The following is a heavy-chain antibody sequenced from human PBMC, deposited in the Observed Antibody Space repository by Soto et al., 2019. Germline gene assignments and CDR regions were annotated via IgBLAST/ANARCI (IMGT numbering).Heavy chain of an antibody. Sequence: PSETLSLTCSVSGGSITNTDYYWNWIRQSPGKGLEWIGSIDYSGSTYYNPSLKSRVIISADTSKNLFSLKLRSVTAADTALYFCARDGPYYNGMDVWGQGTTVTVSS. CDR1: GGSITNTDYY. V-gene: IGHV4-30-4*01. J-gene: IGHJ6*02. CDR3: ARDGPYYNGMDV. CDR2: IDYSGST.